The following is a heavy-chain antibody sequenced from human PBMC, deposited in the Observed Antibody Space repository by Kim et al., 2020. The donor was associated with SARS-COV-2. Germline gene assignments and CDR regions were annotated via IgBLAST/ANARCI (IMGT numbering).Heavy chain of an antibody. CDR2: IWYDGSNK. D-gene: IGHD5-12*01. Sequence: GGSLRLSCAASGFTFSSYGMHWVRQAPGKGLEWVAVIWYDGSNKYYADSVKGRFTISRDNSKNTLYLQMNSLRAEDTAVYYCARAPAGYDSYYYYMDVWGKGTTVTVSS. CDR3: ARAPAGYDSYYYYMDV. CDR1: GFTFSSYG. J-gene: IGHJ6*03. V-gene: IGHV3-33*01.